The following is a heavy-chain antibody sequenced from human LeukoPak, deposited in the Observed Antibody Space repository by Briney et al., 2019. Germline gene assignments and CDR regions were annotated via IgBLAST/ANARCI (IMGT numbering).Heavy chain of an antibody. Sequence: GASVKVSCKASGGTFSSYAISWVRQAPGQGLEWMGRIIPIFGTANYAQKFQGRVTMTRNTSISTAYMELSSLRSEDTAVYYCASTSFRTGYYDFDYWGQGTLVTVSS. CDR1: GGTFSSYA. V-gene: IGHV1-69*05. D-gene: IGHD3/OR15-3a*01. J-gene: IGHJ4*02. CDR3: ASTSFRTGYYDFDY. CDR2: IIPIFGTA.